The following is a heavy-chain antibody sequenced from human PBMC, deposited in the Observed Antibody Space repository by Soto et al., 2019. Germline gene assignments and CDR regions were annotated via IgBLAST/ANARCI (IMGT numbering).Heavy chain of an antibody. J-gene: IGHJ4*02. D-gene: IGHD1-26*01. CDR3: ARDLAKGGGSAGFDY. V-gene: IGHV1-2*02. CDR1: GYTFTVYY. Sequence: QVQLVQSGAEVKKTGASVNVSCKASGYTFTVYYMHWVRQAPGQGLEWMGWINPKSGGTMYPQKFQGRVTMTWDTSISTAYMALTRLRSDDTAVYYCARDLAKGGGSAGFDYWGQGTLVNVSS. CDR2: INPKSGGT.